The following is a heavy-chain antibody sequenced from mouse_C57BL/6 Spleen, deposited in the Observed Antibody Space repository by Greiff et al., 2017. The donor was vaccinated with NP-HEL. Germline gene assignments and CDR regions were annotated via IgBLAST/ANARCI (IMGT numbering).Heavy chain of an antibody. J-gene: IGHJ4*01. CDR2: IYPGDGDT. CDR1: GYAFSSYW. V-gene: IGHV1-80*01. Sequence: VQLQQSGAELVKPGASVKISCKASGYAFSSYWMNWVKQRPGKGLEWIGQIYPGDGDTNYNGKFKGKATLTADKSSSTAYMQLSSLTSEDSAVYFCARTCYVEYYYAMDYWGQGTSVTVSS. D-gene: IGHD2-12*01. CDR3: ARTCYVEYYYAMDY.